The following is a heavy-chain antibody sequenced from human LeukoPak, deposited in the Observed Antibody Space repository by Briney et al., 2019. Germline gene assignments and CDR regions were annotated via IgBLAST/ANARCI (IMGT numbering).Heavy chain of an antibody. CDR1: GLTFSAYD. CDR2: TSRSSGA. CDR3: AQGGYFAFDM. Sequence: PGGSLRLSCVGSGLTFSAYDMQWVRQAPGKGLEWVSGTSRSSGAHYTDSVKGRFTISRDNSKDTLYLQMDSLRAEDTAVYYCAQGGYFAFDMWGQGTMVTVSS. D-gene: IGHD2-2*03. V-gene: IGHV3-23*01. J-gene: IGHJ3*02.